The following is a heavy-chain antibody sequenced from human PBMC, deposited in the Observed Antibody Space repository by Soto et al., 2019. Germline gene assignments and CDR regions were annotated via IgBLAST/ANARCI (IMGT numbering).Heavy chain of an antibody. Sequence: QVQLVQSGAEVKKPGASVKVSCKASGYTFTSYDINWVRQATGQGLEWMGWMNPNRGNTGYAQKCQGRGTMTRNNAISTTYMELSSLRSEDTAVYYCAREYYDSSAQGTYYYGMDVWGQGTTVTVSS. CDR3: AREYYDSSAQGTYYYGMDV. D-gene: IGHD3-22*01. CDR1: GYTFTSYD. J-gene: IGHJ6*02. CDR2: MNPNRGNT. V-gene: IGHV1-8*01.